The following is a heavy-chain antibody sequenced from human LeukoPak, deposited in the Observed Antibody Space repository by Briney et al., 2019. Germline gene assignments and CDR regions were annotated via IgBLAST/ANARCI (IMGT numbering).Heavy chain of an antibody. CDR2: INSDGSWT. CDR3: VSFYETY. J-gene: IGHJ4*02. Sequence: GGSLRLSCAASGNFWMHWVRQAPGKGLVWVSHINSDGSWTSYADSVKGRFAISKDNAKNTVYLQMNSLRAEDTAVYYCVSFYETYWGRGTLVTVSS. CDR1: GNFW. V-gene: IGHV3-74*01. D-gene: IGHD2/OR15-2a*01.